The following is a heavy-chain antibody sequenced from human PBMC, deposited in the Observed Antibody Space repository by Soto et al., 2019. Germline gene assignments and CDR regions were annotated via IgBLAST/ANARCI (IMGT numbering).Heavy chain of an antibody. Sequence: PWGSLRLTCSASGFTFSSYAMWWFRQAPGEGLEWVSAISGSGGSTYYEDSVKGRFTISRDNSKNQLSLKLNSLTAEDTAVYYYAKELADGWYFVHFDFWGQGTMVTVSS. CDR3: AKELADGWYFVHFDF. CDR2: ISGSGGST. D-gene: IGHD6-19*01. J-gene: IGHJ4*02. CDR1: GFTFSSYA. V-gene: IGHV3-23*01.